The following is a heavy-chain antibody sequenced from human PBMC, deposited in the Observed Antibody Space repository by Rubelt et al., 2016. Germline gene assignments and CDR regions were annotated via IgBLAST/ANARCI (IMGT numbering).Heavy chain of an antibody. J-gene: IGHJ2*01. CDR1: AGSITSSTDY. Sequence: QLQESGPGLVKPSETLSLTCSVPAGSITSSTDYWGWIRQPPGKGLEWIGSIYYSGSTYYNPSLKSRVTISVDTSKNQFSLELSSLTAADTAVYYCARHLVTTIRGYWYFDLWGRGTLVTVSS. V-gene: IGHV4-39*01. CDR2: IYYSGST. D-gene: IGHD2-21*02. CDR3: ARHLVTTIRGYWYFDL.